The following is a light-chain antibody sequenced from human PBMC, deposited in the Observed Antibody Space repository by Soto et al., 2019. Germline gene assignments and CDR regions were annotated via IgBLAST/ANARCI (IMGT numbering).Light chain of an antibody. Sequence: QSVLTQPASVSGSPGQSITISCTGTSSDVGGYNYVSWYQQHPGKDPKIMIYDVSNRPSGVSNRFSGSKSCNTASLTISGLQAEDEADYYCSSYTSSRTLLFGGGTKLTVL. V-gene: IGLV2-14*01. J-gene: IGLJ2*01. CDR2: DVS. CDR1: SSDVGGYNY. CDR3: SSYTSSRTLL.